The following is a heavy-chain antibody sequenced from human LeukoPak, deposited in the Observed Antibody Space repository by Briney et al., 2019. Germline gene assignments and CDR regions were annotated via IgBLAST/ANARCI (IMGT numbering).Heavy chain of an antibody. CDR1: GYSFTSYW. CDR3: ARQGPVAGTTIPFDY. CDR2: IYPGDSDT. J-gene: IGHJ4*02. Sequence: GESLKISCKGSGYSFTSYWIGWVRQMPGKGLEWIGIIYPGDSDTRYSPSFQGQVTISADKSISTAYLQWSSLKASDTAMYYCARQGPVAGTTIPFDYWGQGTLVTVSS. V-gene: IGHV5-51*01. D-gene: IGHD6-19*01.